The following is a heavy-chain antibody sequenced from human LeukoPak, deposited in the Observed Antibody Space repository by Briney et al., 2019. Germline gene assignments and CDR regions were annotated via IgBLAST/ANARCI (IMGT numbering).Heavy chain of an antibody. CDR2: IIPIFGTA. Sequence: SVKVSCKASGGTFISYAISWVRQAPGQGLEWMGGIIPIFGTANYAQKFQGRVTITADESTSTAYMELSSLRSEDTAVYYCARENDFWSGYPPLYGMDVWGQGTTVTVSS. J-gene: IGHJ6*02. CDR1: GGTFISYA. V-gene: IGHV1-69*13. CDR3: ARENDFWSGYPPLYGMDV. D-gene: IGHD3-3*01.